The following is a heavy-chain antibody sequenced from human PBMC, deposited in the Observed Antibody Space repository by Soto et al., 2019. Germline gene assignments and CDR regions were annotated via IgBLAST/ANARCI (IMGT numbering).Heavy chain of an antibody. V-gene: IGHV4-34*01. CDR1: GGSFSGYY. J-gene: IGHJ4*02. CDR2: INHSGST. Sequence: SETLSLTCAVYGGSFSGYYWSWIRQPPGKGLEWIGEINHSGSTNYNPSLKSRVTISVDTSKNQFSLKLSSVTAADTAVYYCARGPPYYCGSGSAFEYWQQGTLGAVAS. CDR3: ARGPPYYCGSGSAFEY. D-gene: IGHD3-10*01.